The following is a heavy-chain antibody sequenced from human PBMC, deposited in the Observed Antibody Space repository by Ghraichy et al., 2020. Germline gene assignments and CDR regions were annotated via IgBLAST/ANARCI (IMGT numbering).Heavy chain of an antibody. CDR1: GGTFSSYA. Sequence: SVKVSCKASGGTFSSYAISWVRQAPGQGLEWMGGIIPIFGTANYAQKFQGRVTITADESTSTAYMELSSLRSEDTAVYYCARDSCRTSCYIDLRRRFIYYGMDVWGQGTTVTVSS. CDR2: IIPIFGTA. V-gene: IGHV1-69*13. CDR3: ARDSCRTSCYIDLRRRFIYYGMDV. D-gene: IGHD2-2*02. J-gene: IGHJ6*02.